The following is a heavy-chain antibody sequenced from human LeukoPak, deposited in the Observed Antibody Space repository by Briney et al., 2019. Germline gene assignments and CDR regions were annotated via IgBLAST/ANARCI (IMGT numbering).Heavy chain of an antibody. V-gene: IGHV3-23*01. J-gene: IGHJ4*02. Sequence: GGSLRLSCAASGFTFSSYAMGWVRQAPGKGLEWVSAVSGSGANTYYADSVKGRFTISRDNSKNTLSLQMNTLRTDDTAVYYCAKGRALEVVAAFNYWGQGTVVTVSS. D-gene: IGHD2-15*01. CDR3: AKGRALEVVAAFNY. CDR2: VSGSGANT. CDR1: GFTFSSYA.